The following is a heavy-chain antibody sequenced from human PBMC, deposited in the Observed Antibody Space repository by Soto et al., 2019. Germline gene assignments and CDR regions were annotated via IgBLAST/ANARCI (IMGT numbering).Heavy chain of an antibody. Sequence: SVKVSCKASGGTFSSYAISLVRQAPGQGLEWMGGIIPIFGTANYAQKLQGRVTITADESTSTAYMELSSLRSEDTAVYYCARLFKTAPPGTDYWGQGTLVTVSS. CDR3: ARLFKTAPPGTDY. D-gene: IGHD1-26*01. J-gene: IGHJ4*02. CDR1: GGTFSSYA. CDR2: IIPIFGTA. V-gene: IGHV1-69*13.